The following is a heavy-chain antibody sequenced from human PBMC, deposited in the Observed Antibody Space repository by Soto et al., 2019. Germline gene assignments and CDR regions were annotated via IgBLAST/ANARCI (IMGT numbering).Heavy chain of an antibody. D-gene: IGHD5-18*01. J-gene: IGHJ5*02. CDR2: IYSSGST. V-gene: IGHV4-31*03. Sequence: QVQLQESGPGLVKPSQTLSLTCTVTGGSISSGGYYWHWIRQHPGKGLEYIGYIYSSGSTYYNPSLESRVTISLDTSKNQFSLELSSVTDADTAVYYCARDGKGEYTYGYWFDPWGQGTLVTVSS. CDR3: ARDGKGEYTYGYWFDP. CDR1: GGSISSGGYY.